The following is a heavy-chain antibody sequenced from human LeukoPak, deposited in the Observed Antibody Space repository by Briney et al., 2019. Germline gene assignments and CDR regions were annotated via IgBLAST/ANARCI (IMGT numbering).Heavy chain of an antibody. V-gene: IGHV3-21*01. D-gene: IGHD6-13*01. CDR3: ARDVRRAAAGTMKY. CDR1: GFTFSSYS. CDR2: ISSSSSYI. J-gene: IGHJ4*02. Sequence: GGSLRLSCAASGFTFSSYSMNWVRQAPGKGLEWVSSISSSSSYIYYADSVKGRFTISRDDSKNTLYLQMNSLRAEDTAVYFCARDVRRAAAGTMKYWGQGTLVTVSS.